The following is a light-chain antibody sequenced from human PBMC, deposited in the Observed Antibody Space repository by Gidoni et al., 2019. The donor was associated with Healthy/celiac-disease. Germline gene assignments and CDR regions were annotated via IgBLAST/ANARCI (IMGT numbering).Light chain of an antibody. V-gene: IGKV4-1*01. J-gene: IGKJ1*01. CDR3: QQYYSTLTWT. CDR2: WAS. CDR1: PSVLYSSNNKNY. Sequence: DIVMTQSPDSLAVSLGERATINCKSSPSVLYSSNNKNYLAWSQQKPGQPPKLLIYWASTRESGVPDRFSGSGSGTDFTLTISSLQAEDVAVYYCQQYYSTLTWTFGQGTKVEIK.